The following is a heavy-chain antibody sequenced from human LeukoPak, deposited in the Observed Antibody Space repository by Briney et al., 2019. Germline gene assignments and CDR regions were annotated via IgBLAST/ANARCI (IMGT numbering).Heavy chain of an antibody. J-gene: IGHJ1*01. CDR3: AGVSASMVREVIIAEYFQH. Sequence: SAPLSLTCNVSGGSITSGVYYWSWIRQHPGKGLEWIGYIYYSGSTYYNPSLKSRVTMSVDTSNNQFSLKLTSLTAADTAVYFCAGVSASMVREVIIAEYFQHWGQGTLVTVSS. CDR2: IYYSGST. V-gene: IGHV4-31*03. CDR1: GGSITSGVYY. D-gene: IGHD3-10*01.